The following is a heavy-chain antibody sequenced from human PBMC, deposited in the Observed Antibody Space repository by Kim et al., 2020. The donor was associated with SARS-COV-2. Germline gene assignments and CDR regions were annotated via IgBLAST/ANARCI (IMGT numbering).Heavy chain of an antibody. CDR3: ARPGSGYDWGGNWFDP. CDR1: GGSFSGYY. Sequence: SETLSLTCAVYGGSFSGYYWSWIRQPPGKGLEWIGEINHSGSTNYNPSLKSRVTISVDTSKNQFSLKLSSVTAADTAVYYCARPGSGYDWGGNWFDPWGQGTLVTVSS. D-gene: IGHD5-12*01. J-gene: IGHJ5*02. CDR2: INHSGST. V-gene: IGHV4-34*01.